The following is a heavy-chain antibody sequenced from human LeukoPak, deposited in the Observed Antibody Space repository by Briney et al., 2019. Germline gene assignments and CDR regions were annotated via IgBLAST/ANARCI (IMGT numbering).Heavy chain of an antibody. V-gene: IGHV3-15*01. CDR3: TTEFLPLYDSSGYVDY. Sequence: GGSLRLSCAASGFTFNNAWMNWVRQAPGKGLEWVGRIKTKTDGGTTDYAAPVKGRFTTSRDDSKNTLYLQINSLKTEDTAVYYCTTEFLPLYDSSGYVDYWGQGTLVTVSS. CDR2: IKTKTDGGTT. J-gene: IGHJ4*02. D-gene: IGHD3-22*01. CDR1: GFTFNNAW.